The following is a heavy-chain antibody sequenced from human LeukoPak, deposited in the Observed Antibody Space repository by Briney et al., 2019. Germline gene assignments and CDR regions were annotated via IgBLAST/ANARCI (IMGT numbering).Heavy chain of an antibody. J-gene: IGHJ4*02. CDR2: MYYSRST. D-gene: IGHD6-19*01. CDR1: GGSISSYY. Sequence: SETLSLTCTVSGGSISSYYWSWIRQPPGKGLEWIGYMYYSRSTNYNPSLKSRVTISVDTSKNQFSLKLSSVTAADTAVYYCARLRRAGWLEYYFDYWGQGTLVTVSS. V-gene: IGHV4-59*01. CDR3: ARLRRAGWLEYYFDY.